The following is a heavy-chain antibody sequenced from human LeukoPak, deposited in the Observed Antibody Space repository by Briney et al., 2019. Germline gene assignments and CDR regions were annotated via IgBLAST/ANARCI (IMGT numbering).Heavy chain of an antibody. Sequence: GVSVKVSCKAPGYTFTGYYMHWVRQAPGQGLEWMGRINPNSGGTNYAQKFQGRVTMTRDTSISTAYMELGSLRSEDTAVYYCARDGGSDSSGWFPNWLDPWGQGTLVTVSS. CDR1: GYTFTGYY. V-gene: IGHV1-2*06. CDR3: ARDGGSDSSGWFPNWLDP. CDR2: INPNSGGT. J-gene: IGHJ5*02. D-gene: IGHD6-19*01.